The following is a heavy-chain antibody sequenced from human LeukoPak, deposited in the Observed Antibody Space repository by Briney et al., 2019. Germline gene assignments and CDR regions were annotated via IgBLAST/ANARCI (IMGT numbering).Heavy chain of an antibody. CDR2: IYPGDSDT. Sequence: GESLKISCKGSGSTFANYWIGWVRQLPGKGLEWMGIIYPGDSDTKYSPSFQGQVTISADKSISTAYLQWSSLKASDTAMYYCARQRNYYGSGSYLSYFDYWGQGTLVTVSS. CDR3: ARQRNYYGSGSYLSYFDY. CDR1: GSTFANYW. D-gene: IGHD3-10*01. J-gene: IGHJ4*02. V-gene: IGHV5-51*01.